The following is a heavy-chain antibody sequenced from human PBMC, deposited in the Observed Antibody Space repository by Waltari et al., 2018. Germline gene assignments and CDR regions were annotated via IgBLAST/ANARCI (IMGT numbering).Heavy chain of an antibody. CDR2: IIPIFGTA. CDR1: GGTFSSYA. Sequence: QVQLVQSGAEVKKPGSSVKVSCKASGGTFSSYAISWVRQAPGQGLEWMGGIIPIFGTANYAQKFQGRVTITADESTSTAYMELSSLRSEDTAVYYCARDLNMEWLPDNSLWGQGTLVTVSS. V-gene: IGHV1-69*13. CDR3: ARDLNMEWLPDNSL. J-gene: IGHJ4*02. D-gene: IGHD5-12*01.